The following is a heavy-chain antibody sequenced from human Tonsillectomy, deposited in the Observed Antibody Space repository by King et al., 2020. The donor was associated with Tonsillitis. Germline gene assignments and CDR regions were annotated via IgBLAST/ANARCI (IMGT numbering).Heavy chain of an antibody. D-gene: IGHD6-13*01. CDR1: GFTFDDYT. Sequence: VQLVESGGGLVQLGRSLRLSCTASGFTFDDYTMSWFRQAPGKGLEWVGFIRSKAYGGTTEFAASVKDRFTISRDDSKGIAYLQMNSLKTEDTAVYYCTRGLISSSWRYNWFDPWGQGTLVTVSS. CDR2: IRSKAYGGTT. V-gene: IGHV3-49*03. J-gene: IGHJ5*02. CDR3: TRGLISSSWRYNWFDP.